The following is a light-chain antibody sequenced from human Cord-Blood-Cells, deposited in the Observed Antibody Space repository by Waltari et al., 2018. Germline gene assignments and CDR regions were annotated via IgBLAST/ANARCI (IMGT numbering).Light chain of an antibody. V-gene: IGLV3-9*01. Sequence: SYELTQPLSASVALGQTARITCGGNNIGSKNVHWYQQKPGQAPVLVIYRDSNRPSGIPERFSGSNSGNTATLTTSRAQAGDEADYYCQVWDSSTVFGTGTKVTVL. CDR3: QVWDSSTV. CDR2: RDS. CDR1: NIGSKN. J-gene: IGLJ1*01.